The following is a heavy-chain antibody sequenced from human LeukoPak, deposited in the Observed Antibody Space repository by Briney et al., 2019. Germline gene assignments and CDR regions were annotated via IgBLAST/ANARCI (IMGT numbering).Heavy chain of an antibody. J-gene: IGHJ5*02. CDR1: GFTFSRNW. V-gene: IGHV3-7*01. CDR3: ARDGNYGGWFDP. CDR2: IQPDGSEQ. Sequence: GGSLRLSCVASGFTFSRNWMSWVRQAPGKGLEWVGNIQPDGSEQYPVDSVKGRFTISRDNAKNSLYLQMNSLRAEDTAVYYCARDGNYGGWFDPWGQGTLVTVSS. D-gene: IGHD4-23*01.